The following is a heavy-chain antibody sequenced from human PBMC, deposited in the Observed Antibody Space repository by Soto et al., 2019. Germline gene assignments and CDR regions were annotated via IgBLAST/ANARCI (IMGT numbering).Heavy chain of an antibody. D-gene: IGHD2-21*02. CDR1: GGTFSSYA. J-gene: IGHJ3*02. Sequence: SVKVSCKASGGTFSSYAISWVRQAPGQGLEWMGGIIPIFGTANYAQKFQGRVTVTADKSTSTAYMELSSLRSEDTAVYYCATGGHIVVVTAQGDAFDIWGQGTMVTVSS. CDR2: IIPIFGTA. CDR3: ATGGHIVVVTAQGDAFDI. V-gene: IGHV1-69*06.